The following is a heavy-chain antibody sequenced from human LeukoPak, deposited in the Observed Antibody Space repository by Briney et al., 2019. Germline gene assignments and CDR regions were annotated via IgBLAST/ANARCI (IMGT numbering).Heavy chain of an antibody. D-gene: IGHD1-1*01. CDR1: GGSISSHY. Sequence: SETLSLTCTVSGGSISSHYWSWIRQPPGKGLEWIGYIYYSGSTNYNPSLKSRVTISVDTSKNQFSLKLSSVTAADTAVYYCARQPVCQLAPEGGAFDIWGQGTMVTVSS. V-gene: IGHV4-59*11. CDR3: ARQPVCQLAPEGGAFDI. CDR2: IYYSGST. J-gene: IGHJ3*02.